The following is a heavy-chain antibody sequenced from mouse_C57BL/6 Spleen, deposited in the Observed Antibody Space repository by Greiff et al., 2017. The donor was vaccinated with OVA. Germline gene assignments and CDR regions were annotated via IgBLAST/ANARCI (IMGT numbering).Heavy chain of an antibody. J-gene: IGHJ3*01. V-gene: IGHV5-4*01. CDR1: GFTFSSYA. CDR3: ARDRSAQARGFAD. D-gene: IGHD3-2*02. Sequence: EVQLVESGGGLVKPGGSLKLSCAASGFTFSSYAMSWVRQTPEKRLEWVATISDGGSYTYYPDNVKGRFTISRDNAKNNLYLQMSHLKSEDTAMYYCARDRSAQARGFADWGKGTLVTVSA. CDR2: ISDGGSYT.